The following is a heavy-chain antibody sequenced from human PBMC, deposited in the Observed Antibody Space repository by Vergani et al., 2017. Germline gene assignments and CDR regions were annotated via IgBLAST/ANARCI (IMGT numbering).Heavy chain of an antibody. Sequence: EVQLVQSGAEVKEPGESLKISCKASGYTFSNNWIGWVRQMPGKGLEWMGIINPADSHTTYSPSFQGQVTISTDRSISTAYLQWSTLKASDTAMYYCARHSRTGSERRIDSWGQGTLVTVSS. V-gene: IGHV5-51*01. D-gene: IGHD2-8*02. CDR2: INPADSHT. CDR1: GYTFSNNW. CDR3: ARHSRTGSERRIDS. J-gene: IGHJ4*02.